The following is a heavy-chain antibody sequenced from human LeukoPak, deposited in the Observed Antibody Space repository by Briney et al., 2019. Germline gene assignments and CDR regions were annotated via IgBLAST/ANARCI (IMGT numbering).Heavy chain of an antibody. V-gene: IGHV3-23*01. D-gene: IGHD3-10*01. Sequence: GGSLRLSCAASRFTFSSYGMNWVRQAPGKGLEWVSAISGSGGSTYYADSVKGRFTISRDNSKNTLYLQMNSLRAEDTAVYYCAKDGVPFDYWGQGTLVTVSS. J-gene: IGHJ4*02. CDR3: AKDGVPFDY. CDR2: ISGSGGST. CDR1: RFTFSSYG.